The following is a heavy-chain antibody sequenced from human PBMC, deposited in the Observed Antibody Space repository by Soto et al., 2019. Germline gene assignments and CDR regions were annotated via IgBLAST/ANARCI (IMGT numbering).Heavy chain of an antibody. J-gene: IGHJ6*02. CDR3: ARGQIPGGYYYGTDV. V-gene: IGHV1-69-2*01. Sequence: GASVKVSCKVSGYTFIDYFVHWVQQPPGKGLEWMGLVDPEDGETIYAEKFQGRVTITADTSTDTAYMELSSLRSEDTAVYYCARGQIPGGYYYGTDVWGQGTTVTVSS. CDR2: VDPEDGET. CDR1: GYTFIDYF. D-gene: IGHD3-10*01.